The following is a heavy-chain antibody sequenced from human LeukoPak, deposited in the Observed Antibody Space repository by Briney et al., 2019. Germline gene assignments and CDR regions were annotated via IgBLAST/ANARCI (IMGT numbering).Heavy chain of an antibody. Sequence: GESLKISCKGSGSSFTSYWIGWVRQMPGKGLEWMGIIYPGDSDTRYSPSFQGQVTISADKSISTAYLQWSSLKASDTAMYYCATLPAYSGYDLWGYYFDYWGQGTLVTVSS. D-gene: IGHD5-12*01. V-gene: IGHV5-51*01. CDR1: GSSFTSYW. J-gene: IGHJ4*02. CDR2: IYPGDSDT. CDR3: ATLPAYSGYDLWGYYFDY.